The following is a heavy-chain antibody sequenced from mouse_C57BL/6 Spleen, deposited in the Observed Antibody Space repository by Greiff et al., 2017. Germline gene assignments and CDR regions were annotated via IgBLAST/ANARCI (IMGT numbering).Heavy chain of an antibody. V-gene: IGHV5-4*01. CDR1: GFTFSSYA. Sequence: EVQRVESGGGLVKPGGSLKLSCAASGFTFSSYALSWVRQTPEKRLEWVATISDGGSYTYYPDNVKGRFTISRDNAKNNLYLQMSHLKSEDTAMYYCARVRDSYYFDYWGQGTTLTVSS. J-gene: IGHJ2*01. CDR3: ARVRDSYYFDY. CDR2: ISDGGSYT.